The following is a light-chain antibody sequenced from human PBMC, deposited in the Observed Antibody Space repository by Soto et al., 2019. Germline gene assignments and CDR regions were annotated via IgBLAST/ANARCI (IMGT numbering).Light chain of an antibody. CDR2: DAS. CDR1: QSISSW. Sequence: DLQMTQSPSTLSASVGDRVTITCRASQSISSWLAWYQQKPGKAPKLLIYDASSLESGVPSRFSGSGSGTEFTLTISSLQPDDFATYYCQQYNSYSSRTFGQGTKVDI. V-gene: IGKV1-5*01. J-gene: IGKJ1*01. CDR3: QQYNSYSSRT.